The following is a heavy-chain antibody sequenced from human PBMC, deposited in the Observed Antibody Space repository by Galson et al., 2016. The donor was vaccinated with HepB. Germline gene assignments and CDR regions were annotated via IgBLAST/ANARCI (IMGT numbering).Heavy chain of an antibody. J-gene: IGHJ6*02. V-gene: IGHV3-48*01. CDR1: GFRSSDYH. D-gene: IGHD3-10*01. CDR3: ARPYTYYFGSGSYFDVLHYGMDV. Sequence: SLRPSCAAYGFRSSDYHMNGVRQAPGRGLECVAYISASSGTKYYADTVQGRFTVPRDNANNSLSLQMNSLRAEDTAFYYCARPYTYYFGSGSYFDVLHYGMDVWGQGTTVTVSS. CDR2: ISASSGTK.